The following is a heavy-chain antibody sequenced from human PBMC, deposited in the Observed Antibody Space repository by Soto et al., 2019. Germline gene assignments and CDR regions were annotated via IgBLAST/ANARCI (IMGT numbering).Heavy chain of an antibody. V-gene: IGHV3-49*03. CDR1: GFTFGDYA. J-gene: IGHJ3*02. CDR2: IRSKAYGGTT. D-gene: IGHD4-17*01. Sequence: LRLSCTASGFTFGDYAMSWFRQAPGKGLEWVGFIRSKAYGGTTEYAASVKGRFTISRDDSKSIAYLQMNSLKTEDTAVYYCTRDRSRVTDDAFDIWGQGTMVTVSS. CDR3: TRDRSRVTDDAFDI.